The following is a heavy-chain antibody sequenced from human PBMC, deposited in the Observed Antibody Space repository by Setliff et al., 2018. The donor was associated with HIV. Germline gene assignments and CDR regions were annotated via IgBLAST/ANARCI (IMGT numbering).Heavy chain of an antibody. Sequence: SETLSLTCTVSGGSISSGSYYWSWIRQPAGKGLEWIGHIYTSGSTNYNPSLRSRLTISADTSKKQLYLRVTSVTAADTAVYYCARALMVRGVTTPFDSWGQGTLVTVSS. V-gene: IGHV4-61*09. J-gene: IGHJ4*02. CDR1: GGSISSGSYY. CDR2: IYTSGST. CDR3: ARALMVRGVTTPFDS. D-gene: IGHD3-10*01.